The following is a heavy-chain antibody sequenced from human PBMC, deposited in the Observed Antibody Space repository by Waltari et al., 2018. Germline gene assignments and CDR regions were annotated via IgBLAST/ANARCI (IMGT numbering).Heavy chain of an antibody. V-gene: IGHV3-7*01. D-gene: IGHD6-6*01. CDR2: TNHKGSEK. CDR3: ARLSISSSY. CDR1: GFTFSSYW. J-gene: IGHJ4*02. Sequence: EVQLVESGGGLVQPGGSLRLSCAASGFTFSSYWMNWVRQPPGKGLEWVANTNHKGSEKNYVDSVKGRFTISRDNAKNSLYLQMNSLRAEDTAVYYCARLSISSSYWGQGTLVTVSS.